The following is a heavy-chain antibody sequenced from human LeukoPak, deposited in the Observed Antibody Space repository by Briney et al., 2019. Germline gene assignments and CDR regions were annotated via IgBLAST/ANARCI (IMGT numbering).Heavy chain of an antibody. CDR3: ARWVGYCSSTSCYMDY. V-gene: IGHV4-34*01. D-gene: IGHD2-2*02. CDR1: GGSFSGYY. J-gene: IGHJ4*02. CDR2: INHSGST. Sequence: PSETLSLTCAVSGGSFSGYYWSWIRQPPGKGLEWIGEINHSGSTNYNPSLKSRVTISVDTSKNQFSLKLSSVTAADTAVYYCARWVGYCSSTSCYMDYWGQGTLVTVSS.